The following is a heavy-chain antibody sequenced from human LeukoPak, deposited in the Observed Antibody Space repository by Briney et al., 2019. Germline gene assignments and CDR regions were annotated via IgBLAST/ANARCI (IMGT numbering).Heavy chain of an antibody. CDR2: TYYRSAWYN. Sequence: SQTLSLTCAISGDSLSSDSGGWNWIRQSPSRGLEWLGRTYYRSAWYNDYAVSVKSRITIKSDTSKNQFSLQLNSVTPEDTAVYYCARETTVAGYFDYWGQGMLVTVSS. V-gene: IGHV6-1*01. D-gene: IGHD6-19*01. CDR1: GDSLSSDSGG. CDR3: ARETTVAGYFDY. J-gene: IGHJ4*02.